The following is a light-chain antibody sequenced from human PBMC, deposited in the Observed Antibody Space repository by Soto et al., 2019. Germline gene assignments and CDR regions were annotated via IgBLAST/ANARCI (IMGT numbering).Light chain of an antibody. CDR1: QSVTSSF. CDR2: GAS. CDR3: QQYGSSPT. V-gene: IGKV3-20*01. J-gene: IGKJ1*01. Sequence: EIVLTQSPGTLSSSPGERATLSCRASQSVTSSFLAWYQQKPGQAPRLLIYGASNRATGIPDRFSGSGSGTDFTLTISRLEPEDFVVYYCQQYGSSPTFGQGTKVEMK.